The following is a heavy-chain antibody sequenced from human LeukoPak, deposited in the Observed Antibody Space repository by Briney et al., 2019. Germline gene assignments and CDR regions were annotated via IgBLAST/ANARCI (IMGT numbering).Heavy chain of an antibody. Sequence: GGSLRLSCAASGFTFSSYGMHWVRQAPGKGLEWVAVIWYDGSNKYYADSVKGRFTISRDNSKNTLYLQMNSLRAEDTAVYYCAKDRIGYCSSTSCYRNWFDPWGQGTLVTVSS. V-gene: IGHV3-30*02. CDR3: AKDRIGYCSSTSCYRNWFDP. J-gene: IGHJ5*02. D-gene: IGHD2-2*02. CDR2: IWYDGSNK. CDR1: GFTFSSYG.